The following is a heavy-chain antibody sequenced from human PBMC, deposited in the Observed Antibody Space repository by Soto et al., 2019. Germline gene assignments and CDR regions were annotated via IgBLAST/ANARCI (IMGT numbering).Heavy chain of an antibody. Sequence: SLRLSCAASGFTFSSYGMHWVRQAPGKGLEWVAVISYDGSNKYYADSVKGRFTISRDNSKNTLYLQMNSLRAEDTAVYYCAKLPINYYDSSGYAFDIWGQGTMVTVSS. V-gene: IGHV3-30*18. CDR3: AKLPINYYDSSGYAFDI. CDR2: ISYDGSNK. D-gene: IGHD3-22*01. CDR1: GFTFSSYG. J-gene: IGHJ3*02.